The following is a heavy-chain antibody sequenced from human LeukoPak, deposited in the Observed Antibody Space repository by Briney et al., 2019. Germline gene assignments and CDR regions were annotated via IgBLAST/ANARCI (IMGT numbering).Heavy chain of an antibody. J-gene: IGHJ2*01. CDR3: ARVSSSWYQDWYFDL. D-gene: IGHD6-13*01. CDR1: DGSMNSVTYY. Sequence: SETLSLTCTVSDGSMNSVTYYWSWIRQPPGKGLEWIGNIFYSGSTNYNPSLKSRVTISVDTSKNPFSLNLSSVTAADTAVYYCARVSSSWYQDWYFDLWGRGTLVTVSS. V-gene: IGHV4-61*01. CDR2: IFYSGST.